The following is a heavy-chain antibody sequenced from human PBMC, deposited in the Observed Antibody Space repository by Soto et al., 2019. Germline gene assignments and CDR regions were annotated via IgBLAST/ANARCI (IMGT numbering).Heavy chain of an antibody. V-gene: IGHV3-33*01. J-gene: IGHJ4*02. CDR3: ARDRAMDDY. CDR2: IWYDGSNK. Sequence: GGSLRLSCAASGFTFSSYGMHWVRQAPGKGLEWVAVIWYDGSNKYYADSVKGRFTISRDNSKNSLYLQMNSVRAEDTAVYYCARDRAMDDYWGQGTLVTVSS. CDR1: GFTFSSYG.